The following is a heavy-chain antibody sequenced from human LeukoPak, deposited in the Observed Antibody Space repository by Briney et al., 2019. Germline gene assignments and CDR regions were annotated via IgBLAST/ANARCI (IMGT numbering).Heavy chain of an antibody. CDR1: GGTFSSYA. Sequence: GSSVKVSCKASGGTFSSYAVSWVRQAPGQGLEWMGWISPNSGGTNYAQNFQGRVTMTRDTSISTAYMELSRLRSDDTAVYYCARVGSDSSGWRRFDYWGQGTLVTVSS. CDR2: ISPNSGGT. CDR3: ARVGSDSSGWRRFDY. V-gene: IGHV1-2*02. D-gene: IGHD6-19*01. J-gene: IGHJ4*02.